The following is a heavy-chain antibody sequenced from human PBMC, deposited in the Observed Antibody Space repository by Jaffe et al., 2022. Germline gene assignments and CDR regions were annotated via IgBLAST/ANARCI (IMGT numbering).Heavy chain of an antibody. D-gene: IGHD5-12*01. Sequence: EVQLVESGGGLVQPGGSLRLSCAASGFTVSSNYMSWVRQAPGKGLEWVSVIYSGGSTYYADSVKGRFTISRDNSKNTLYLQMNSLRAEDTAVYYCARGYSGYDYWFRSWSAFDIWGQGTMVTVSS. CDR2: IYSGGST. CDR3: ARGYSGYDYWFRSWSAFDI. J-gene: IGHJ3*02. V-gene: IGHV3-66*02. CDR1: GFTVSSNY.